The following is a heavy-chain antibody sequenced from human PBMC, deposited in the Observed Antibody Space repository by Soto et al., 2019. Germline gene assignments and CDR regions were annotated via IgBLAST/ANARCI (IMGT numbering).Heavy chain of an antibody. J-gene: IGHJ4*02. CDR3: ARGRLLPAVNFDY. V-gene: IGHV4-30-2*01. D-gene: IGHD2-2*01. CDR1: GDSISSGGYS. Sequence: SETLSLTCAVSGDSISSGGYSWSWIRQPPGKGLEWIGYIYHSGSASYNPSLKSRVTISVDGSKNHFSLQLSSVTAADTAVYYCARGRLLPAVNFDYWGQGTLVTVSS. CDR2: IYHSGSA.